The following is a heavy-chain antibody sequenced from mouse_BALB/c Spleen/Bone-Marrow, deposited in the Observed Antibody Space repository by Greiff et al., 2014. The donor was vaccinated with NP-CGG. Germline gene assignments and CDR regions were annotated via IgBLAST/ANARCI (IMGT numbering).Heavy chain of an antibody. CDR1: GFDFSRYW. V-gene: IGHV4-1*02. Sequence: DVMLVESGGGLVQPGGSLKLSCAASGFDFSRYWMTWVRQAPGKGLEWIGEINPESSTINYTPSLEDKFIFSRDNAKNTLYLQMSKVRSEDTALYYCAGNGYYGWIAYWGQGTLVTVSA. J-gene: IGHJ3*01. CDR3: AGNGYYGWIAY. CDR2: INPESSTI. D-gene: IGHD2-3*01.